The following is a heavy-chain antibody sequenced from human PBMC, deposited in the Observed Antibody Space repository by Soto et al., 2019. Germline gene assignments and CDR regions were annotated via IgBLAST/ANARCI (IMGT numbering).Heavy chain of an antibody. CDR1: GFTFSSYR. J-gene: IGHJ6*03. CDR2: INSDGSST. CDR3: ATFPYYDIFSGHRTASTYMDA. Sequence: GGSLRLSCAASGFTFSSYRMHWVRQAPGKGLVWVSRINSDGSSTSYADSVKGRFTISRDNAKNTLYLQMNSLRAEDTAVYYCATFPYYDIFSGHRTASTYMDAWGKGTTLTVSS. V-gene: IGHV3-74*01. D-gene: IGHD3-9*01.